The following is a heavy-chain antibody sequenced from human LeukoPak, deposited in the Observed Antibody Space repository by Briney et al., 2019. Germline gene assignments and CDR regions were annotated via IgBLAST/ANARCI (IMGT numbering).Heavy chain of an antibody. CDR2: IYYTGNT. CDR1: GDSITGYY. Sequence: PSETLSLTCSVSGDSITGYYWGWIRQPPGKGLEWIGNIYYTGNTYYNSSLKSRVTISLDTSKNQFSLKLSSVTAADTAVYYCARGRDKVGATYHFDYWGQGTLVTVSS. CDR3: ARGRDKVGATYHFDY. D-gene: IGHD1-26*01. V-gene: IGHV4-39*07. J-gene: IGHJ4*02.